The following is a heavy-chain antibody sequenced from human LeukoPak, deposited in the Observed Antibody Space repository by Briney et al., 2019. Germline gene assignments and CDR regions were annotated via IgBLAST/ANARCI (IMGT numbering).Heavy chain of an antibody. CDR3: ASDYSSGWTD. Sequence: GGSLRLSCAASGFTFSSYSMNWVRQAPGKGLEWVSSISSSSRYIYYADSVKGRFTISRDNAKNSLYLQMNSLRAEDTAVYYCASDYSSGWTDWGQGTLVTVSS. CDR2: ISSSSRYI. D-gene: IGHD6-19*01. J-gene: IGHJ4*02. CDR1: GFTFSSYS. V-gene: IGHV3-21*01.